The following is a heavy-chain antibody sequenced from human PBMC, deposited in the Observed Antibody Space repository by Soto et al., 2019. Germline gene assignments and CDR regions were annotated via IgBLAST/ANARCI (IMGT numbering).Heavy chain of an antibody. D-gene: IGHD3-3*01. CDR2: INHSGST. J-gene: IGHJ3*02. V-gene: IGHV4-34*01. CDR1: GGSFSGYY. CDR3: ASSYYDFWSGYHRDAFDI. Sequence: SETLSLTCAVYGGSFSGYYWSWIRQPPGKGLEWIGEINHSGSTNYNPSLKSRVTISVDTSKNQFSLKLSSVTAADTAVYYCASSYYDFWSGYHRDAFDIWGQGTMVNVS.